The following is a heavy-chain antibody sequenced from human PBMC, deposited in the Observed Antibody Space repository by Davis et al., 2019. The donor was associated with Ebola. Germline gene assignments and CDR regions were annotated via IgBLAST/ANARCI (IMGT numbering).Heavy chain of an antibody. CDR2: IRSKANSYAT. CDR3: TMNIPAAMGGMDV. J-gene: IGHJ6*02. CDR1: GFTFSGSA. D-gene: IGHD2-2*01. V-gene: IGHV3-73*01. Sequence: GGSLRLSCAASGFTFSGSAMHWVRQAPGKGLEWVGRIRSKANSYATAYAASVKGRFTISRDDSKNTAYLQMNSLKTEDTAVYYCTMNIPAAMGGMDVWGQGTTVTVSS.